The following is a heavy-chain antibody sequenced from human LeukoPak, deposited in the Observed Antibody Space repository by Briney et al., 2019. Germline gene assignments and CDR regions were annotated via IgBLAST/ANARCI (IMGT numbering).Heavy chain of an antibody. CDR3: ARDYCSGGRCYSVDY. Sequence: GGSLRLSCAASGFTFSSYAMSWVRQAPGKGLEWVSYITSSSSIYYADSVKGRFTISRDNAKNSLYLQMNSLRAEDTAMYYCARDYCSGGRCYSVDYWGQGTLVTVSS. CDR2: ITSSSSI. CDR1: GFTFSSYA. D-gene: IGHD2-15*01. J-gene: IGHJ4*02. V-gene: IGHV3-48*04.